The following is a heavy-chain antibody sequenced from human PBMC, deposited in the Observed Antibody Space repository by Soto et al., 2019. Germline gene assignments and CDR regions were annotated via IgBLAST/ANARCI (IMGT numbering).Heavy chain of an antibody. Sequence: PSETLSLTCTVSGGSISSGDYYWSWIRQPPGKGLEWIGYIYYSGSTYYNPSLKSRVTISVDTSKNQFSLKLSSVTAADTAVYYCARDVRNYDCWSGYYRTHFDYWGKGPLVTVSS. J-gene: IGHJ4*02. CDR1: GGSISSGDYY. D-gene: IGHD3-3*01. V-gene: IGHV4-30-4*01. CDR3: ARDVRNYDCWSGYYRTHFDY. CDR2: IYYSGST.